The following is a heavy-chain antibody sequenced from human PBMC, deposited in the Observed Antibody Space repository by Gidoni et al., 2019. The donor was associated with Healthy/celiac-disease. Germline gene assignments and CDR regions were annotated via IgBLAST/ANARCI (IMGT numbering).Heavy chain of an antibody. J-gene: IGHJ6*02. CDR3: ARLPWLDFYYYGMDV. CDR1: GYSFTSYW. CDR2: IDPSDSYT. V-gene: IGHV5-10-1*01. D-gene: IGHD3-22*01. Sequence: ESLRISCKGSGYSFTSYWISWVRQMPGKGLEWMGRIDPSDSYTNYSPSLQGHVTISADKSISTAYLQWSSLKASDTAMYYCARLPWLDFYYYGMDVWGQGTTVTVSS.